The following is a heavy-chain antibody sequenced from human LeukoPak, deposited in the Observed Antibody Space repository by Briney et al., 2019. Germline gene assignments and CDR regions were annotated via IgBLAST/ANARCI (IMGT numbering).Heavy chain of an antibody. CDR2: IIPILGIA. J-gene: IGHJ4*02. D-gene: IGHD3-22*01. Sequence: SVKVSCKASGGTFSSYAISWVRQAPGQGLEWMGRIIPILGIANYAQKFQGRVTITADKSTSTAYMELSSLRSEDTAVYYCARDQTHDSSGYHDYWGQGTLVTVSS. V-gene: IGHV1-69*04. CDR3: ARDQTHDSSGYHDY. CDR1: GGTFSSYA.